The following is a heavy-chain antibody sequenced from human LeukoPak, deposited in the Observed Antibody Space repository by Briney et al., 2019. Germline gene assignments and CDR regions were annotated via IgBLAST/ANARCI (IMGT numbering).Heavy chain of an antibody. CDR2: INHSGST. CDR3: ARGRGIDY. J-gene: IGHJ4*02. D-gene: IGHD3-10*01. V-gene: IGHV4-34*01. Sequence: PSETLSLTCAVYGGSFSGYYWSWIRQPPGKGLEWIGEINHSGSTNYNPSLKSRVTISVDTSKNQFSLKLSSVTAADTAVYYCARGRGIDYWGQGTLVTVSS. CDR1: GGSFSGYY.